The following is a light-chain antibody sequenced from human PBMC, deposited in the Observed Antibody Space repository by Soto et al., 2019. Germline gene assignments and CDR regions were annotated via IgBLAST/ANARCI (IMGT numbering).Light chain of an antibody. J-gene: IGLJ1*01. CDR3: LVWDSRSEHYV. CDR2: DDS. Sequence: SYELTQSPSVSVAPGQTVSITCGGYNIGSKSVHWYQQKPGQAPVLVVYDDSDRRSGIPERFSGSNSGNTATLTITRVEAGDEADYHCLVWDSRSEHYVFGTGTKVT. CDR1: NIGSKS. V-gene: IGLV3-21*02.